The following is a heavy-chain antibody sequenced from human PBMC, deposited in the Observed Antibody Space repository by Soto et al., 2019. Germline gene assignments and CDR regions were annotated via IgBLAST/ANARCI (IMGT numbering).Heavy chain of an antibody. Sequence: QVQLQESGPGLVKPSQTLSLTCTVSGGSINNSYYYWSWIRQPPGKGLEWIGYIYYSGRIYYNPSLKSRVTMSGETSKNQFSLKLSAVTAAETAVYYCTRGLGEWSSNWFDPWGQGTRVTVS. CDR1: GGSINNSYYY. CDR2: IYYSGRI. J-gene: IGHJ5*02. CDR3: TRGLGEWSSNWFDP. V-gene: IGHV4-30-4*01. D-gene: IGHD3-3*01.